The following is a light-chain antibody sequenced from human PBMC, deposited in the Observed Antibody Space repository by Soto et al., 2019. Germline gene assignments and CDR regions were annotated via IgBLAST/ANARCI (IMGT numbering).Light chain of an antibody. CDR2: GAS. CDR3: QQYTSWPLFT. CDR1: QSVSNS. Sequence: EIVLTQSPATLSVSPGERATLSCRASQSVSNSLAWYRQIPGQAPRLLIYGASTRATGVPDRFSGSGSGTEFTLTVSSLEPEDFAIYYCQQYTSWPLFTFGLGTKLEI. J-gene: IGKJ2*01. V-gene: IGKV3-15*01.